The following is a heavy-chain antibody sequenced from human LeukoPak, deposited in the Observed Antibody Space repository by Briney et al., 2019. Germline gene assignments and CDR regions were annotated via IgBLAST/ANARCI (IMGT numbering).Heavy chain of an antibody. CDR3: SRGSGWLSVY. Sequence: GGSLRLSCTASGFTFGDYLMSWFRQAPGKGLQWIGFISGGTTEYAASVKGRFTISRDDSTSIAYLQMNSLTTEDTAVYYCSRGSGWLSVYWGQGTLVTVSS. CDR2: ISGGTT. D-gene: IGHD6-19*01. V-gene: IGHV3-49*03. J-gene: IGHJ4*02. CDR1: GFTFGDYL.